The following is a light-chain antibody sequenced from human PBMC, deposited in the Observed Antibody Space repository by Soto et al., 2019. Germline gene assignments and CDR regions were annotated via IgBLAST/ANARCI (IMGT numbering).Light chain of an antibody. CDR3: LQFTAWPLT. Sequence: IVMTQSPATLSVSPGEKATLSCRASQTVYNNLAWYQQKPGQAPRLFVYFASTRATGVPARFSGSGSGTEFSLTISSLQSEDFALYYCLQFTAWPLTFGGGTKVETK. V-gene: IGKV3-15*01. CDR2: FAS. CDR1: QTVYNN. J-gene: IGKJ4*01.